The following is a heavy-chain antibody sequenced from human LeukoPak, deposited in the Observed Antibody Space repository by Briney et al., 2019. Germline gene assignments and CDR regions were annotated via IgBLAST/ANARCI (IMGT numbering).Heavy chain of an antibody. D-gene: IGHD7-27*01. CDR3: ARDENWGPTHY. J-gene: IGHJ4*02. V-gene: IGHV3-30-3*01. CDR1: GFTFNTYA. Sequence: PGGSLRLSCAASGFTFNTYAMHWVRQAPGKGLEWVAVLAYDGDNKFYADSVRGRFTISRDNSKNTLYLQMNSLRAEDTAVYYCARDENWGPTHYWGQGTLVTVSS. CDR2: LAYDGDNK.